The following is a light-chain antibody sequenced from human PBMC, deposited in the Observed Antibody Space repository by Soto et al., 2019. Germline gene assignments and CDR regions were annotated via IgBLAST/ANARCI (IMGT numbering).Light chain of an antibody. CDR3: QQYGNSPPNT. CDR1: QSVSSSY. J-gene: IGKJ2*01. Sequence: EIVLTQSPGTLSLCPGERATLSCRASQSVSSSYLAWYQQKPGQAPRVLIYAASSRATGIPDRFSGSGSGTEFTLTISRLEPEDFAVYFCQQYGNSPPNTFGQGTKVEIK. CDR2: AAS. V-gene: IGKV3-20*01.